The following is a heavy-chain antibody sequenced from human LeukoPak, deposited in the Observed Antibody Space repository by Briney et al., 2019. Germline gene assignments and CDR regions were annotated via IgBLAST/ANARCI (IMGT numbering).Heavy chain of an antibody. D-gene: IGHD1-14*01. CDR3: ASHNRYFDY. CDR1: GFTFSSYG. Sequence: GGSLRLSCAASGFTFSSYGMHWVRQAPGKGLEWVAVISYDGSNKYYADSVKGRFTISRDNSKDTLYLQMNSLRAEDTAVYYCASHNRYFDYWGQGTLVTVSS. CDR2: ISYDGSNK. J-gene: IGHJ4*02. V-gene: IGHV3-30*03.